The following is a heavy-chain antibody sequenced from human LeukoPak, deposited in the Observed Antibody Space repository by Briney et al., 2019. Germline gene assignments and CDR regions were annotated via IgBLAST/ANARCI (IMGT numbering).Heavy chain of an antibody. CDR2: ISSSRTT. J-gene: IGHJ4*02. Sequence: GGSLRLSCAVSGFPFSSYSMNWVRQAPGEGLEWGSCISSSRTTSYADSVKGRFTISRDNAKNSLYLQMNSLRAEDTAVYYCARDLEGSGSFYRPSYDYWGQGTLVTVSS. V-gene: IGHV3-48*01. CDR3: ARDLEGSGSFYRPSYDY. D-gene: IGHD3-10*01. CDR1: GFPFSSYS.